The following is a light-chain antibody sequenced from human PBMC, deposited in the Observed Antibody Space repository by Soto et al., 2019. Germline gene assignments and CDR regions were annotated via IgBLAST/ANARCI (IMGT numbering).Light chain of an antibody. CDR3: LQDYNYPWT. CDR2: AAS. CDR1: QGIRND. J-gene: IGKJ1*01. V-gene: IGKV1-6*01. Sequence: AIQMTQSPFSLSASVGDRVTITCRASQGIRNDLGWYQQKPWKDPKLLIYAASSLQSGVPSRFSGSGSGTDFTLTISSLQPEDFATYYCLQDYNYPWTFGQGTKVEIK.